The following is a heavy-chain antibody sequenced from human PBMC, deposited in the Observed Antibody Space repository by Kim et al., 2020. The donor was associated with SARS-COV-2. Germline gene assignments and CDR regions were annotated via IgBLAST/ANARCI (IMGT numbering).Heavy chain of an antibody. Sequence: ADCVKSRFTISRDNSKNMLYLQMNSLRAEDTAVYYCARVPEIAVSGTFDYWGQGTLVTVSS. CDR3: ARVPEIAVSGTFDY. J-gene: IGHJ4*02. V-gene: IGHV3-30*07. D-gene: IGHD6-19*01.